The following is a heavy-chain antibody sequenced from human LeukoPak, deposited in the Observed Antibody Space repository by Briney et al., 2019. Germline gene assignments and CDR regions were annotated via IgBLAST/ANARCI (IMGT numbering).Heavy chain of an antibody. J-gene: IGHJ4*02. D-gene: IGHD2-2*03. Sequence: GESQKISCKVSVYSFTSYWLRWVRQMPGKRLEWMGIIYPGDSYTRYSPSFQGQDTICAHKSLRTASPQWRTLNASHTPMFYCARRGAEDLDKNDYWGQGTLVTVS. CDR3: ARRGAEDLDKNDY. CDR2: IYPGDSYT. V-gene: IGHV5-51*01. CDR1: VYSFTSYW.